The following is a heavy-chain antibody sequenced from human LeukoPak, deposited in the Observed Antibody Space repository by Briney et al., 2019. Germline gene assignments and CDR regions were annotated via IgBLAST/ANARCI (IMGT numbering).Heavy chain of an antibody. D-gene: IGHD3-10*01. J-gene: IGHJ4*02. V-gene: IGHV4-34*01. CDR1: GGSFSGYY. Sequence: SETLSLTCAVYGGSFSGYYWSWIRQPPGKGLEWIGEINHSGSTNYNPSLKSRVTISVDTSKNQFSLKPSSVTAADTAVYYCARGRGVTMVRGVIDYWGQGTLVTVSS. CDR3: ARGRGVTMVRGVIDY. CDR2: INHSGST.